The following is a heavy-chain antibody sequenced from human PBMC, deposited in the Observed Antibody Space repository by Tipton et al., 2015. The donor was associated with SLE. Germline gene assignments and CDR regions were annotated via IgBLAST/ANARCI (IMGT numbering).Heavy chain of an antibody. CDR3: ARACHGGAEYFEH. V-gene: IGHV4-59*01. CDR1: GGSISSYY. J-gene: IGHJ1*01. Sequence: TLSLTCTVSGGSISSYYWSWIRQPPGKGLEWIGYIYYSGSTNYNPSLKSRVTISVDTSKNQLSLKLTFVTAADTAVYYCARACHGGAEYFEHRGQGTLVTVSS. D-gene: IGHD3-3*01. CDR2: IYYSGST.